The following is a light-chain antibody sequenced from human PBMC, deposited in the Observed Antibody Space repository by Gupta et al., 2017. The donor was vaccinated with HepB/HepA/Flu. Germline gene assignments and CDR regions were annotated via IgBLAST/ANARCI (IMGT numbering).Light chain of an antibody. V-gene: IGLV1-36*01. J-gene: IGLJ3*02. CDR2: YDD. CDR3: AAWDDSRNGWV. CDR1: SSNIGNNA. Sequence: SVLTQPPSVSEAPRQRVTISCSGSSSNIGNNAVNWYQQLPGQAPKLLIYYDDLRPSGVSARFSGSKSGTSASLPTSGLQAEDEADYYCAAWDDSRNGWVFGGGTKLTVL.